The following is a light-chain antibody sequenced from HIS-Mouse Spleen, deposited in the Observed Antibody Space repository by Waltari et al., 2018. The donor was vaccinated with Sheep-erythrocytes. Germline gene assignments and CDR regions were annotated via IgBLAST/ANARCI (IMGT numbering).Light chain of an antibody. CDR3: CSYAGSSTPWV. Sequence: QSALTQPASVSGSPGQSITISCTGTSSDVGSYNLVSWYQQHPGKAPKLMIYEGSNRRSGVSNRVSGSQSGNTASLTISGLQAEDEADYYCCSYAGSSTPWVFGGGTKLTVL. J-gene: IGLJ3*02. CDR2: EGS. CDR1: SSDVGSYNL. V-gene: IGLV2-23*01.